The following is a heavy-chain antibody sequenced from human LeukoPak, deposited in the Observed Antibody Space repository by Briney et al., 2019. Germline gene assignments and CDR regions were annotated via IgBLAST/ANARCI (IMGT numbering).Heavy chain of an antibody. J-gene: IGHJ6*03. CDR3: ARDAIVVVPAATGYYYYYMDV. D-gene: IGHD2-2*01. CDR2: IYTSGST. CDR1: GGSISSYY. V-gene: IGHV4-4*07. Sequence: PSGTLSLTCAVSGGSISSYYWSWIRQPAGKGLEWIGRIYTSGSTNYNPSLKSRVTMSVDTSKNQFSLKLSSVTAADTAVYYCARDAIVVVPAATGYYYYYMDVWGEGTTVTVSS.